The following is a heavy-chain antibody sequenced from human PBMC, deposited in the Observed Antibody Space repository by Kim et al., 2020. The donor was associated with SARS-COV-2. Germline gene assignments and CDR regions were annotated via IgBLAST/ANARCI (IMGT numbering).Heavy chain of an antibody. CDR1: GGSISSGDYY. CDR2: IYYSGST. CDR3: ARGGTRWYFDL. D-gene: IGHD1-1*01. Sequence: SETLSLTCTVSGGSISSGDYYWSWIRQPPGKGLEWIGYIYYSGSTYYNPSLKSRVTISVDTSKNQFSLKLSSVTAADTAVYYCARGGTRWYFDLWGRGPLVTVSS. J-gene: IGHJ2*01. V-gene: IGHV4-30-4*01.